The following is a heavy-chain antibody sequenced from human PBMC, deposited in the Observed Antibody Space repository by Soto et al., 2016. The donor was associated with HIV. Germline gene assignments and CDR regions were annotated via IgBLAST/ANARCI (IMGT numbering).Heavy chain of an antibody. Sequence: EVQLVESGGVVVQPGGSLRLSCAASGFTFDDYTMHWVRQAPGKGLEWVSLISWDGGSTYYADSVKGRFTISRDNSKNSLYLQMNSLRTEDTALYYCAKGAVVVITTYYMDVWGKGTTVTVSS. V-gene: IGHV3-43*01. CDR3: AKGAVVVITTYYMDV. CDR1: GFTFDDYT. CDR2: ISWDGGST. D-gene: IGHD3-22*01. J-gene: IGHJ6*03.